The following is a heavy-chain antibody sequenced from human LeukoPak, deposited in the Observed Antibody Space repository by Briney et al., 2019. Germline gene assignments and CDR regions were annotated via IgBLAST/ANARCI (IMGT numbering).Heavy chain of an antibody. CDR2: ISTYNGNT. Sequence: GASVKVSCTASGYTFNSYDITWVRQAPGQGLEWMAWISTYNGNTNYAQKVQGRVTMTTDTSTSTAYMELRSLRSDDTAVYYCARVLRYDFWSAYYFDYWGQGTLVTVSS. CDR3: ARVLRYDFWSAYYFDY. CDR1: GYTFNSYD. V-gene: IGHV1-18*01. D-gene: IGHD3-3*01. J-gene: IGHJ4*02.